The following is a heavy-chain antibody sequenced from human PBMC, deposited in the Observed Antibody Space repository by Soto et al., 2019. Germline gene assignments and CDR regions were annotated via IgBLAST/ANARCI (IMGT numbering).Heavy chain of an antibody. V-gene: IGHV3-33*01. CDR1: GFTFSSYG. J-gene: IGHJ2*01. CDR2: IWYDGSNK. D-gene: IGHD3-9*01. Sequence: ESGGGVVQPGRSLRLSCAASGFTFSSYGMHWVRQAPGKGLEWVAVIWYDGSNKYYADSVKGRFTISRDNSKNTLYLQMNSLRAEDTAVYYCARDYDILTGYLNWYFDLWGRGTLVTVSS. CDR3: ARDYDILTGYLNWYFDL.